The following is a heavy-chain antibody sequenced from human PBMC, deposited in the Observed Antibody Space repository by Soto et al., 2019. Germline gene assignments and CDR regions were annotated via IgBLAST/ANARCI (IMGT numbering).Heavy chain of an antibody. D-gene: IGHD3-10*01. J-gene: IGHJ5*02. V-gene: IGHV1-69*01. CDR1: GCTFSSYA. CDR3: AREKSRAGFGESSFVNWFVP. Sequence: QVQLVQSGAELKKPGSSVKVSCKASGCTFSSYAISWVRQAPGQGLEWMGGIIPIFGTANDAQKFQSSFTLPADESKVTAYMELSSLRAEDTAVYDCAREKSRAGFGESSFVNWFVPWCQGTRVTVAS. CDR2: IIPIFGTA.